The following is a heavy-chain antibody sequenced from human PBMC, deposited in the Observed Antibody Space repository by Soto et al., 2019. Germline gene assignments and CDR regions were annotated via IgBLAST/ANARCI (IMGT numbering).Heavy chain of an antibody. V-gene: IGHV1-18*04. CDR1: GYTFTIYG. CDR2: SSGYNGNT. Sequence: QVQLVKSGAEVKKPGASVKVSCKASGYTFTIYGISWVRQAPGQGLEWMGWSSGYNGNTDYAQNIQDRVTLTKEASTSSVYMELRSLRSDDTAVYYCARVDYYDSSGHYGYWGQGTLITVSS. D-gene: IGHD3-22*01. J-gene: IGHJ4*02. CDR3: ARVDYYDSSGHYGY.